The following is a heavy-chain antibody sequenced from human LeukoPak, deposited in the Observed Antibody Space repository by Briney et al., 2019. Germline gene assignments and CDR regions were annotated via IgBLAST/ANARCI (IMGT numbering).Heavy chain of an antibody. CDR2: IYYSGST. CDR3: ASSRPGNYYYYYGMDV. Sequence: PSETLSLTCTVSGGSISSSSYYWGWIRQPPGKGLEWIGSIYYSGSTYYNPSLKSRVTISVDTSKNQFSLKLSSVTAADTAVYYCASSRPGNYYYYYGMDVWGQGTTVTVSS. V-gene: IGHV4-39*07. CDR1: GGSISSSSYY. J-gene: IGHJ6*02.